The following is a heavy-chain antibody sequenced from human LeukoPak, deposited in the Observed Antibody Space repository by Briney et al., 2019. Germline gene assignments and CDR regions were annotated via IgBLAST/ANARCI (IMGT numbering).Heavy chain of an antibody. CDR3: TTGGTVMVADTRAFDI. J-gene: IGHJ3*02. V-gene: IGHV3-15*07. Sequence: PGGSLRLSCAASDFSFNKDWMNWVRQAPGKGLEWVGRIKSTVDGGTTDYAAPVKGRFTVSRDDSKKTLYLQMNSLKIEDTAVYYCTTGGTVMVADTRAFDIWGQGTMVTVSS. CDR2: IKSTVDGGTT. CDR1: DFSFNKDW. D-gene: IGHD2-15*01.